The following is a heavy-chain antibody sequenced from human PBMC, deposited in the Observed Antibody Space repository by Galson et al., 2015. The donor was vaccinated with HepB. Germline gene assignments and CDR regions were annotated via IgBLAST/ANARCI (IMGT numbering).Heavy chain of an antibody. CDR1: GFTFSSYA. D-gene: IGHD5-18*01. J-gene: IGHJ5*02. CDR3: ARGPRTQLWPNNWFDP. CDR2: ISYDGSNK. Sequence: SLRLSCAASGFTFSSYAMHWVRQAPGKGLEWVAVISYDGSNKYYADSVKGRFTISRDNSRNTLYLQMNSLRAEDTTIYYCARGPRTQLWPNNWFDPWGQGTLITVSS. V-gene: IGHV3-30-3*01.